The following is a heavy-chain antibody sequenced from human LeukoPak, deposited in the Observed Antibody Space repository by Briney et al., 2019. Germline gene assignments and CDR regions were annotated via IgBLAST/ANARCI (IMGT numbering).Heavy chain of an antibody. J-gene: IGHJ6*02. CDR2: LNPDGSDT. Sequence: GGSLRPSCAASGFTFSRNWMHWVRQGPGKGLVWVSRLNPDGSDTGYADSVKGRSSISRDNAKNTLYLQMNSLRAEDTAVYYCARGVSSGMDVWGQGTTVTVSS. CDR3: ARGVSSGMDV. V-gene: IGHV3-74*01. D-gene: IGHD5/OR15-5a*01. CDR1: GFTFSRNW.